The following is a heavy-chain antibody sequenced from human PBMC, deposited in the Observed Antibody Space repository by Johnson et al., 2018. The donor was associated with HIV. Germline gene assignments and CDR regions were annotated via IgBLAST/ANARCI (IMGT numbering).Heavy chain of an antibody. CDR2: ISYDGSNK. J-gene: IGHJ3*01. Sequence: QVQLVESGGGVVQPGGSLRLSCVVSGFTFSSYGMHWVRQAPGKGLEWVAVISYDGSNKYYAESVKGRITISRDNSKNTLDLQMNSLRPEDTAVYYCAKLHCAGGVCDYDILYDAFDVWGQGTMVTVSS. V-gene: IGHV3-30*18. CDR1: GFTFSSYG. D-gene: IGHD2-8*02. CDR3: AKLHCAGGVCDYDILYDAFDV.